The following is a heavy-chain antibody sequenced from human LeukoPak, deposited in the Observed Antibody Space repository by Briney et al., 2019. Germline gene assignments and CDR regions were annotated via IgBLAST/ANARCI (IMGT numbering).Heavy chain of an antibody. CDR1: GFTFSSFA. V-gene: IGHV3-66*01. CDR2: IYSGGIT. Sequence: PGGSLRLSCAASGFTFSSFAMSWVRQPPGKGLEWVSVIYSGGITYYADSVKGRFTISIDNSKNTLYLQMNSLRAEDTAVYYCARGRRDLDYWGQGTLVTVSS. D-gene: IGHD5-24*01. J-gene: IGHJ4*02. CDR3: ARGRRDLDY.